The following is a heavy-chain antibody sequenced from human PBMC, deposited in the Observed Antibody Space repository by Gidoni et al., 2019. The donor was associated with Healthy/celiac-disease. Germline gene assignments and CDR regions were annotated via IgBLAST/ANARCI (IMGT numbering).Heavy chain of an antibody. D-gene: IGHD6-13*01. V-gene: IGHV3-30*18. CDR3: AKDDPDSSSWGIDY. J-gene: IGHJ4*02. CDR2: ISYDGSNK. CDR1: GFPFSSYG. Sequence: QVQLVESGGGVVQPGRSLRLSCAASGFPFSSYGMHWVRQAPGKGLEWVAVISYDGSNKYYADSVKGRFTISRDNSKNTLYLQMNSLRAEDTAVYYCAKDDPDSSSWGIDYWGQGTLVTVSS.